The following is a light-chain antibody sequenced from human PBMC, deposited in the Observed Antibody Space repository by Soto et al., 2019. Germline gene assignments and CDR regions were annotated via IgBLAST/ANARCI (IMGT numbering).Light chain of an antibody. CDR2: DVS. V-gene: IGLV2-14*03. J-gene: IGLJ1*01. CDR3: SSYTTSNTRQIV. Sequence: QAVLTQPASVSGSPGQSITISCTGTSSDVCGYNYVSWYQHHPGKAPKLMIYDVSNRPSGISNRFSGSKSGNTASLTISGLQPEDVGDYYCSSYTTSNTRQIVCGTGTKVTVL. CDR1: SSDVCGYNY.